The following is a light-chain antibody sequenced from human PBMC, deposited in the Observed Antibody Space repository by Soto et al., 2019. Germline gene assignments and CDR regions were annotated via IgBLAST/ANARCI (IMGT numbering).Light chain of an antibody. CDR3: QQSDSTPYT. CDR2: DAS. J-gene: IGKJ2*01. CDR1: QTISTY. Sequence: DIQMTQSPSSLSASVGDRVTITCRASQTISTYLNWYQQKPGKAPRLLIYDASSLLSGVPSRFSDSGSGTDFTLTIASLQPEDVSTYYCQQSDSTPYTFGQGTKVEI. V-gene: IGKV1-39*01.